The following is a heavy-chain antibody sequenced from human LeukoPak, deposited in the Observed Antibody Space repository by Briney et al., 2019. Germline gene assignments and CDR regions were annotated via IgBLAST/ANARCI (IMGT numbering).Heavy chain of an antibody. V-gene: IGHV3-33*01. Sequence: GGSLRLSCAASGFTFSSYGMHWVRQAPGKGLEWVAVIWYDGSNKYYADSVKGRFTISRDNSKNTLYLQMNSLRAEDTAVYYCARGREEQRLPPLDYWGQGTLVTVSS. D-gene: IGHD6-25*01. CDR3: ARGREEQRLPPLDY. CDR1: GFTFSSYG. J-gene: IGHJ4*02. CDR2: IWYDGSNK.